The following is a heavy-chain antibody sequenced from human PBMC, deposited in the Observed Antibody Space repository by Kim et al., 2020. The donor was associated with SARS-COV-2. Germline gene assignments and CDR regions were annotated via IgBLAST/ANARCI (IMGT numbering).Heavy chain of an antibody. D-gene: IGHD1-26*01. CDR1: GLIFRNYA. CDR2: IGDAGDI. CDR3: AAVPGGRRVDY. J-gene: IGHJ4*02. Sequence: GGSLRLSCAASGLIFRNYAMTWVRQPLGKGLEWVSTIGDAGDIHYADSVKGRFIISRDNSKNTLYLQLNSLRAEDTAVYYCAAVPGGRRVDYWGQGTLVTVSS. V-gene: IGHV3-23*01.